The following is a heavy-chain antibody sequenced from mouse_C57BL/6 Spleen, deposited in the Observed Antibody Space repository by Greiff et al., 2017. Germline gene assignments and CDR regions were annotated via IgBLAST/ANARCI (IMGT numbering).Heavy chain of an antibody. J-gene: IGHJ3*01. CDR3: ARRRGRSTALLAY. CDR1: GYTFTDYN. Sequence: EVKLQESGPELVKPGASVKIPCKASGYTFTDYNMDWVKQSHGKSLEWIGDINPNNGGTIYNQKFKGKATLTVDKSSSTAYMELRSLTSEDTAVYYCARRRGRSTALLAYWGQGTLVTVSA. CDR2: INPNNGGT. V-gene: IGHV1-18*01.